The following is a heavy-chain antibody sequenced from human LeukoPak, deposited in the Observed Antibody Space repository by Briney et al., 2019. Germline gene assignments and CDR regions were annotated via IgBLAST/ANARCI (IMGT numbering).Heavy chain of an antibody. J-gene: IGHJ6*02. V-gene: IGHV4-34*01. CDR2: INHRGST. D-gene: IGHD2-2*01. Sequence: SETLSLTCAVYGGSFSGYSWSWIRQPPGKGLEWIGEINHRGSTNYNPSLKSRVIISIDTSKNQFSLKLSSVTAADTAVYYCARYCSSTSCYEDGMDVWGQGTTVTVSS. CDR3: ARYCSSTSCYEDGMDV. CDR1: GGSFSGYS.